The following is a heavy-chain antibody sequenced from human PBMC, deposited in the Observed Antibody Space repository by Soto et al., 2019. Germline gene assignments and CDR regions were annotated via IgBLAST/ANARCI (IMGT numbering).Heavy chain of an antibody. CDR2: VSFDGSNK. D-gene: IGHD1-20*01. CDR3: ARDQTGITTTGGGRIDH. J-gene: IGHJ4*02. Sequence: QVQLVESGGGVVQPGRSLRLSCAASGFTFITHAMHWVRQAPVKGLECVAIVSFDGSNKYYADSVKARFTISRDNSKNTRYLQMSGLTPEDTDVYYCARDQTGITTTGGGRIDHWGQGTLVTVSS. CDR1: GFTFITHA. V-gene: IGHV3-30-3*01.